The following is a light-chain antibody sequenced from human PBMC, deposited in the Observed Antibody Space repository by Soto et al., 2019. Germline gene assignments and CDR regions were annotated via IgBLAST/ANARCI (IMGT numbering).Light chain of an antibody. J-gene: IGKJ5*01. CDR2: ASS. V-gene: IGKV3-20*01. Sequence: TQSPTTLSASIGERATLTCKTSQIRGSNFLAWYQHKPGQAPRLLIYASSNRATGIPDRFSGSASGTDFTLTINRLEPEDFAVYYCQLYGISPHFGQGTRLEIK. CDR3: QLYGISPH. CDR1: QIRGSNF.